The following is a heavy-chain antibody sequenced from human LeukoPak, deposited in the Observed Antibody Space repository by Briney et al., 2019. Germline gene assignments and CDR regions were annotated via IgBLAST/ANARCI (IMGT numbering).Heavy chain of an antibody. CDR2: INAGNGNT. V-gene: IGHV1-3*01. CDR3: AREKVAGYCSSTSCNWFDP. Sequence: ASVKVSCKASGYTFTSYAMHWVRQAPGQRLEWMGWINAGNGNTKYSQKFQGRVTITRDTSASTAYMELSSLRSEDTAVYYCAREKVAGYCSSTSCNWFDPWAREPWSPSPQ. J-gene: IGHJ5*02. D-gene: IGHD2-2*01. CDR1: GYTFTSYA.